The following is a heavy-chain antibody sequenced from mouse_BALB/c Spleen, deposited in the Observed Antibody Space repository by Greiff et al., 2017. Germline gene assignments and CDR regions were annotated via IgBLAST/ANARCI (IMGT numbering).Heavy chain of an antibody. D-gene: IGHD1-3*01. CDR1: GYTFTSYW. V-gene: IGHV1-7*01. CDR3: AIEINSFAY. J-gene: IGHJ3*01. Sequence: QVQLKQSGAELAKPGASVKMSCKASGYTFTSYWMHWVKQRPGQGLEWIGYINPSTGYTEYNQKFKDKATLTADKSSSTAYMQLSSLTSEDSAVYYCAIEINSFAYWGQGTLVTVSA. CDR2: INPSTGYT.